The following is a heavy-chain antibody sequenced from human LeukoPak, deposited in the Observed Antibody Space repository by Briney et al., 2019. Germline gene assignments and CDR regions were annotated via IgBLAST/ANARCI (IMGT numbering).Heavy chain of an antibody. CDR2: IYYSGST. CDR3: AREDSSTSFRFDP. Sequence: SETLSLTCTVSGGSISSYYWSWIRQPPGKGLEWIGYIYYSGSTNYNPSLKSRVTISVDTSKNQFSLKLSSVTAADTAVYYCAREDSSTSFRFDPWGQGTLVTVSS. CDR1: GGSISSYY. J-gene: IGHJ5*02. D-gene: IGHD6-13*01. V-gene: IGHV4-59*12.